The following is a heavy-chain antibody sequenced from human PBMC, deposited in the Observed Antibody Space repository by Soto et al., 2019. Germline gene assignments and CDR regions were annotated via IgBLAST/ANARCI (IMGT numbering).Heavy chain of an antibody. J-gene: IGHJ4*02. CDR3: ASRRLGYCTGGTCPEF. CDR1: GFTFSSFN. V-gene: IGHV3-21*01. Sequence: EVQLVESGGGLVKPGGSLRLSCAASGFTFSSFNMDWVRQAPGKGLEWVSSISITGNYKYYADSLKGRFTISRDNAQNLLFLQMDSLRPEDTAVYYCASRRLGYCTGGTCPEFRGQGTLVTVTS. D-gene: IGHD2-15*01. CDR2: ISITGNYK.